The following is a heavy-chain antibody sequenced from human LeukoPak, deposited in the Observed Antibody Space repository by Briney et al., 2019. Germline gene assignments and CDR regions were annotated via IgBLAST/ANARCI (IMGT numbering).Heavy chain of an antibody. D-gene: IGHD3-3*01. CDR2: ISGSGGST. CDR1: GFTFSSYA. V-gene: IGHV3-23*01. CDR3: AKDYEEPIALDAFDI. J-gene: IGHJ3*02. Sequence: GGSLRLSCAASGFTFSSYAMSWVRQAPGKGLEWVSAISGSGGSTYYADSVKGRFTISRDDSKNTLYLQMNSLRAEDTAVYYCAKDYEEPIALDAFDIWGQGTMVTVSS.